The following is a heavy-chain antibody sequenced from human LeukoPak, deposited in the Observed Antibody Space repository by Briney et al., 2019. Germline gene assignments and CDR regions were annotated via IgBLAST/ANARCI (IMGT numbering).Heavy chain of an antibody. CDR3: GKRTYGGGFDY. D-gene: IGHD3-16*01. J-gene: IGHJ4*02. Sequence: SETLSLTCIVSGDSIITSSYYWGWIRQPPGKGLGWIGSAYCSGSTYYNPSLNSRVTISINTSKNQFSLKLTSVTAADTAVYYCGKRTYGGGFDYWGQGTLVTVSS. CDR2: AYCSGST. CDR1: GDSIITSSYY. V-gene: IGHV4-39*01.